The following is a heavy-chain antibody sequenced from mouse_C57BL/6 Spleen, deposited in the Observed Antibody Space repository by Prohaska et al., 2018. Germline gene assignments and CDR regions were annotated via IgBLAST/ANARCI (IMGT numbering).Heavy chain of an antibody. CDR3: ARTGDPGFAY. Sequence: VKQSNGKSLEWIGVINPNYGTTSYNQKFKGKATLTVDQSSSTAYMQLNSLTSEDSAVYYCARTGDPGFAYWGQGTLVTVSA. CDR2: INPNYGTT. J-gene: IGHJ3*01. V-gene: IGHV1-39*01.